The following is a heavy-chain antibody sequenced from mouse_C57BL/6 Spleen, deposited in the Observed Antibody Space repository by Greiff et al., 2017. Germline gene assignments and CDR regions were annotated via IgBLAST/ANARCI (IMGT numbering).Heavy chain of an antibody. CDR2: IDPSDSYT. J-gene: IGHJ4*01. V-gene: IGHV1-59*01. Sequence: VQLQQPGAELVRPGTSVKLSCKASGYTFTSYWMHWVKQRPGQGLEWIGVIDPSDSYTNYNQKLKGKATLTVATSSSTSYMQLSSLTSEDSAVYYCARRRYDGDDYAMDYWGQGTSVTVSS. CDR1: GYTFTSYW. D-gene: IGHD2-13*01. CDR3: ARRRYDGDDYAMDY.